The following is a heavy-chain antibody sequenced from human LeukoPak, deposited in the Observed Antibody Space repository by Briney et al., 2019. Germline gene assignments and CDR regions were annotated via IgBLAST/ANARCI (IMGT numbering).Heavy chain of an antibody. CDR1: GFTFSSYW. CDR2: IKQDGSEK. D-gene: IGHD5-18*01. Sequence: GGSLRLSCAASGFTFSSYWMSWVRQAPGKGLEWVANIKQDGSEKYYVDSVKGRFTISRDNAKNSLYLQMNRLRAEDTAVYYCARDGRGYSYGYQFDYWGQGTLVTVSS. J-gene: IGHJ4*02. V-gene: IGHV3-7*01. CDR3: ARDGRGYSYGYQFDY.